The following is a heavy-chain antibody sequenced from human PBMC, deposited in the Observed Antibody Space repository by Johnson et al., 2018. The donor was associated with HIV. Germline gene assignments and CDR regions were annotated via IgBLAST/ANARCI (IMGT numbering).Heavy chain of an antibody. D-gene: IGHD6-6*01. CDR3: AKSSSSFGAFDI. V-gene: IGHV3-30*18. Sequence: VQLVESGGVVVQPGGSLRLSCAASGFTFDDYAMHWVRQAPGKGLEWVAVISYDGSNKYYADSVKGRFTISRDNSKNTLYLQMNSLRAEDTAVYYCAKSSSSFGAFDIWGQGTMVTVSS. CDR1: GFTFDDYA. J-gene: IGHJ3*02. CDR2: ISYDGSNK.